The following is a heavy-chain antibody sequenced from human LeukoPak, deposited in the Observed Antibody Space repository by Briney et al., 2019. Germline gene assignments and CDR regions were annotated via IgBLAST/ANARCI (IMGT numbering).Heavy chain of an antibody. D-gene: IGHD6-19*01. CDR1: GFTFSSYG. CDR2: ISYDGNNK. Sequence: GRSLRLSCAASGFTFSSYGMHWVRQAPGRGLEWVAVISYDGNNKYYVDSVKGRFTISRDNSRNTLYLQMNSLRPEDTAVYYCATKTPFAVAPRGWGQGTLVTVSS. CDR3: ATKTPFAVAPRG. V-gene: IGHV3-30*03. J-gene: IGHJ4*02.